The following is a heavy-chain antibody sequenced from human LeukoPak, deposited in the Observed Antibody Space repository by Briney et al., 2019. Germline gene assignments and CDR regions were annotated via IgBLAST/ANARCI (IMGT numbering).Heavy chain of an antibody. CDR3: VRYYNN. CDR1: GFTFSSYW. J-gene: IGHJ4*02. CDR2: INGDGSST. Sequence: PGGSLRLSCAASGFTFSSYWMHWVRQAPGKGLVWVSRINGDGSSTNYADSVKGRFTISRDNAKNTLYLQMNSLRAEDTAVYYCVRYYNNWGQGTLVTVSS. V-gene: IGHV3-74*01. D-gene: IGHD3-22*01.